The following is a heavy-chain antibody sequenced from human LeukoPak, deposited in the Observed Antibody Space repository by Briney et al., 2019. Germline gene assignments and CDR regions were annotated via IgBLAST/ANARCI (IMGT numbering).Heavy chain of an antibody. Sequence: SETLSLTCTVSGGSISSYYWSWIRQPPGKGLEWIGYIYYSGSTNYNPSLKSRVTISVDTSKNQFPLKLSSVTAADTAVYYCARQSDYGSGSYSYWGQGTLVTVSS. CDR1: GGSISSYY. CDR3: ARQSDYGSGSYSY. J-gene: IGHJ4*02. CDR2: IYYSGST. D-gene: IGHD3-10*01. V-gene: IGHV4-59*08.